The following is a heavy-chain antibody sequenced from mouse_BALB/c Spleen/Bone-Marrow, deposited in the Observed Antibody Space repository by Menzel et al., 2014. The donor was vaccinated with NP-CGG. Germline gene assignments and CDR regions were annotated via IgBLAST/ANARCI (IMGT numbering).Heavy chain of an antibody. D-gene: IGHD4-1*01. V-gene: IGHV2-6-7*01. CDR2: IWGDGST. J-gene: IGHJ4*01. CDR1: GFSLTGYG. CDR3: ARELGHYAMDY. Sequence: VQGVESGPGLVAPSQSLSITCTVSGFSLTGYGVNWVRQPPGKGLEWLGMIWGDGSTDYNSALKSRLSISKDNSKSQVFLKMNGLQTDDTARYYCARELGHYAMDYWGQGTSVTVSS.